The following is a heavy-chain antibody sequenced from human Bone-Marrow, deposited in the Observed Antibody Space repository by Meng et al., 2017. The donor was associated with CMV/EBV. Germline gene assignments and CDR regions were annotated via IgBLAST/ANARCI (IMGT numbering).Heavy chain of an antibody. V-gene: IGHV1-69*05. CDR2: IIPIFGTA. J-gene: IGHJ4*02. CDR3: ANDPPFNSWPNC. Sequence: SVKVSCKASGGTFSSYAISWVRQAPGQGLEWMGGIIPIFGTANYAQKFQGRVTITTDESTSTAYMELSSLRSEDTAVYYCANDPPFNSWPNCWGQGTLVTVSS. CDR1: GGTFSSYA. D-gene: IGHD1-1*01.